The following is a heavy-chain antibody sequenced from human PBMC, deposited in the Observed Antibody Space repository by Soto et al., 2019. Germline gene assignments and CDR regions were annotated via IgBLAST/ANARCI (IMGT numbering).Heavy chain of an antibody. V-gene: IGHV3-30*18. CDR3: AKDGVRCSSTSCYTYFDY. D-gene: IGHD2-2*02. CDR2: ISYDGSNK. J-gene: IGHJ4*02. Sequence: QVQLVESGGGVVQPGRSLRLSCAASGFTFSSYGMHWVRQAPGKGLEWVAVISYDGSNKYYADSVKGRFTISRDNSKNTLYLQINSLRAEDTAVYYCAKDGVRCSSTSCYTYFDYWGQGTLVTVSS. CDR1: GFTFSSYG.